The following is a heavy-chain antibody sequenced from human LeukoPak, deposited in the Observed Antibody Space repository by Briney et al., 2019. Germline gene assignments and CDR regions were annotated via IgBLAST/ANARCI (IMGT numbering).Heavy chain of an antibody. CDR3: ARRSSGSFDY. J-gene: IGHJ4*02. V-gene: IGHV4-34*01. CDR1: GGSFRGYY. Sequence: PSETLSLTCAVYGGSFRGYYWSWIRQPPGKGLEWIGEINHSGSANYNPSLKSRVSISVDTSKNQFSLKLSSVTAADTVVYYCARRSSGSFDYWGQGTLVTVSS. D-gene: IGHD6-19*01. CDR2: INHSGSA.